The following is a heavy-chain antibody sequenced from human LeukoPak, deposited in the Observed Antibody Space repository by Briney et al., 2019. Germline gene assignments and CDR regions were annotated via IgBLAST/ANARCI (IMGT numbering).Heavy chain of an antibody. Sequence: ASVNVSCKASGYTFTSYDINWVRQATGQGLEWMGWMNPNNGNTDYAQKFQGRVTLTGNTSISTAYMELSSLRSEDTAVYYCSRGGPVAGTHKYFQHWGQGTLVTVSS. D-gene: IGHD6-19*01. J-gene: IGHJ1*01. CDR2: MNPNNGNT. CDR1: GYTFTSYD. V-gene: IGHV1-8*01. CDR3: SRGGPVAGTHKYFQH.